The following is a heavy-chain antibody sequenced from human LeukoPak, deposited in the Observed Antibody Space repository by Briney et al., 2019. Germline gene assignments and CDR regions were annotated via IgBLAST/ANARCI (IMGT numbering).Heavy chain of an antibody. J-gene: IGHJ4*02. Sequence: GASVKVSCKASGYTFTGYYMHWVRQAPGQGLEWMGWINPNSGGTNYAQKFQGRVTMTRDTSISTAYMELSRLRSDDAAVYYCARDPPGDMTFDYWGQGTLVTVSS. CDR2: INPNSGGT. CDR3: ARDPPGDMTFDY. CDR1: GYTFTGYY. V-gene: IGHV1-2*02. D-gene: IGHD7-27*01.